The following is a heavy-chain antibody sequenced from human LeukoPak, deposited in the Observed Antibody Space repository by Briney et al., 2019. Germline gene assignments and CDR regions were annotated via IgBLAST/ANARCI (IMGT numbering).Heavy chain of an antibody. CDR1: GGSFSGYY. J-gene: IGHJ4*02. CDR2: INHSGST. CDR3: ARGEESLRSDY. V-gene: IGHV4-34*01. Sequence: PSETLSLTCAVYGGSFSGYYWSWIRQPPGKGLEWIGEINHSGSTNYNPSLKSRVTISVDTSKNQFSLKLSSVTAADTAVYYCARGEESLRSDYWGQGTLATVSS. D-gene: IGHD4-17*01.